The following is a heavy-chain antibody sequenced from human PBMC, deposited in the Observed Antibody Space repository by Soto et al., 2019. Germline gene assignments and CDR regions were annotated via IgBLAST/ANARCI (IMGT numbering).Heavy chain of an antibody. Sequence: EVQLVESGGGLGQPGGSLTVSCAASGFTFSTYWMHWVRQVPGKGLVWVSRINSDGSTTHYADSVKGRFTISRDNAKNTLSLQMNSLTAEDTAVYYCVKPSRYAAVDYWGQGTLVTVSS. V-gene: IGHV3-74*01. J-gene: IGHJ4*02. CDR2: INSDGSTT. CDR1: GFTFSTYW. CDR3: VKPSRYAAVDY. D-gene: IGHD3-16*01.